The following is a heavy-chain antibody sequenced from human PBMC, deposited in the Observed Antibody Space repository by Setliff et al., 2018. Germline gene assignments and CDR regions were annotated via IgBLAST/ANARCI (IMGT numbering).Heavy chain of an antibody. D-gene: IGHD3-22*01. CDR1: GYTFISYG. CDR3: ARARGHYYDSSGRSGYFQH. Sequence: ASVKVSCKTSGYTFISYGISWVRQAPGQGLEWMGWISGYNGNTDYAQNFQGRVTMTTDTSTSTAYMGLRSLRSDDTAVYYCARARGHYYDSSGRSGYFQHWGQGTLVTVSS. J-gene: IGHJ1*01. V-gene: IGHV1-18*01. CDR2: ISGYNGNT.